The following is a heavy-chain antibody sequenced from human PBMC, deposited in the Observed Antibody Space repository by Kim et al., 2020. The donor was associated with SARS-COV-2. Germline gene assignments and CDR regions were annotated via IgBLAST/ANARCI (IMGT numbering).Heavy chain of an antibody. CDR2: ISWNSGSI. V-gene: IGHV3-9*01. Sequence: GGSLRLSCAASGFTFDDYAMHWVRQAPGKGLEWVSGISWNSGSIGYADSVKGRFTISRDNAKNSLYLQMNSLRAEDTALYYCAKALYYYDSSGLLEPDYSGWGQGTLVTVSS. CDR3: AKALYYYDSSGLLEPDYSG. CDR1: GFTFDDYA. J-gene: IGHJ4*02. D-gene: IGHD3-22*01.